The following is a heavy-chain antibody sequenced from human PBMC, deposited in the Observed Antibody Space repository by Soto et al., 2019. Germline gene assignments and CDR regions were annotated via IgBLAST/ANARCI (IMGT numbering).Heavy chain of an antibody. CDR3: ARGIKHDSSGINDAFPI. J-gene: IGHJ3*02. Sequence: VASVKVSCKASGYTFTSYGISWVRQAPGQGLEWMGWISAYNGNTNYAQKLQGRVTMTTDTSTGTAYMELRSLRSDDTAVYYCARGIKHDSSGINDAFPILGNDTMVTVSS. V-gene: IGHV1-18*01. CDR2: ISAYNGNT. CDR1: GYTFTSYG. D-gene: IGHD3-22*01.